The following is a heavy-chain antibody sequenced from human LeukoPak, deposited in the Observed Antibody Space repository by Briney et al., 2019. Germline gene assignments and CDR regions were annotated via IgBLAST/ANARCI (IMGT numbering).Heavy chain of an antibody. CDR2: ISSSSSYT. J-gene: IGHJ6*02. Sequence: PGGSLRLSCAASGFTFSEYYMSWIREAPGKGLEWVSYISSSSSYTNYADSVKGRFTISRDNAKNSLYLQMNGLRAEDTAVYYCARASTVTDAFDYYYYGMDVWGQGTTVTVSS. V-gene: IGHV3-11*05. CDR1: GFTFSEYY. CDR3: ARASTVTDAFDYYYYGMDV. D-gene: IGHD4-17*01.